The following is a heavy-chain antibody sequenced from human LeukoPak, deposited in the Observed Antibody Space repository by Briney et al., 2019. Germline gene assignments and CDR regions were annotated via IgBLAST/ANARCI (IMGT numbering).Heavy chain of an antibody. CDR2: MYHSGST. Sequence: SETLSLTCTVSGYSINSAYYWGWIRQPPGKGLEWIGSMYHSGSTYYNPSLQSRVTISVDTSKNQFSLKLSSVTAADTAVYYCARTWYSSGWYSYYFDYWGQGTLVTVSS. CDR1: GYSINSAYY. J-gene: IGHJ4*02. CDR3: ARTWYSSGWYSYYFDY. D-gene: IGHD6-19*01. V-gene: IGHV4-38-2*02.